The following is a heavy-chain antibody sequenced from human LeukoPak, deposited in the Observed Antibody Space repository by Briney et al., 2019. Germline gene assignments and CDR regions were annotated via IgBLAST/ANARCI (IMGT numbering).Heavy chain of an antibody. J-gene: IGHJ6*03. D-gene: IGHD3-10*01. CDR1: GGPLSRYY. CDR2: FYTSGNN. V-gene: IGHV4-4*07. CDR3: VRDFGSGSSRRNNYYMDV. Sequence: KPSGTLSLPCAVSGGPLSRYYWSWVRQAPGKGLEWVGRFYTSGNNNYNPSLKSRVTMSVEKSKNQFSLKLSSVTAADTAVYYCVRDFGSGSSRRNNYYMDVWGKGTTVTVSS.